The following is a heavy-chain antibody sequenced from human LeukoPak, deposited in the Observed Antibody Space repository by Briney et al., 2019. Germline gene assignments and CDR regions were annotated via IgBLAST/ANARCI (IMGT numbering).Heavy chain of an antibody. J-gene: IGHJ4*02. CDR1: GCTFTGYY. V-gene: IGHV1-2*02. CDR2: IYPNRGGT. D-gene: IGHD3-22*01. CDR3: ASISHYDSSGYYYPAY. Sequence: WASVKVSCKASGCTFTGYYMHWVRQAPREGLEWMGWIYPNRGGTNYAQKFQGRVTMTRETSISTAYMELSRLRADDTAVYYCASISHYDSSGYYYPAYWGQGTLVTVSS.